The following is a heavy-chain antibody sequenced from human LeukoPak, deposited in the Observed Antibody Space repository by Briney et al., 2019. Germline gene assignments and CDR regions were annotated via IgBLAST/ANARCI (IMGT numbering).Heavy chain of an antibody. J-gene: IGHJ4*02. D-gene: IGHD1/OR15-1a*01. CDR3: ASSESQTKFDY. V-gene: IGHV5-51*01. CDR2: IFPGDSDT. Sequence: GESLKISCKGSGYTFTTYWIGWARQLPGKGLEWMGIIFPGDSDTAYSPSFQGHVTISADKSSSTAFLQWSSLKASDTAMYYCASSESQTKFDYWGQGTLVTVSS. CDR1: GYTFTTYW.